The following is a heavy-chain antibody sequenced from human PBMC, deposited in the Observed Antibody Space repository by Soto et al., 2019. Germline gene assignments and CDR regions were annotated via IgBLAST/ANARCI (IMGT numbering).Heavy chain of an antibody. V-gene: IGHV1-69*13. CDR1: GGTFSSYA. CDR3: ASSRSERAKIYIDSYYFDY. D-gene: IGHD2-2*02. Sequence: SVKVSCKASGGTFSSYAISWVRQAPGQGLEWMGGIIPIFGTANYAQKFQGRVTITADESTSTAYMELSSLRSEDTAVYYCASSRSERAKIYIDSYYFDYWGQLTLVPVSS. CDR2: IIPIFGTA. J-gene: IGHJ4*02.